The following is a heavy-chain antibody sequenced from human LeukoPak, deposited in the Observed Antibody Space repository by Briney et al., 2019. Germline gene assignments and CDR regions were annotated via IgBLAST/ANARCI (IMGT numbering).Heavy chain of an antibody. CDR1: GFTFSSYA. V-gene: IGHV3-23*01. CDR2: ISGSGAST. CDR3: AKSQFGGVFDGFDI. Sequence: GGSPRLSCAASGFTFSSYAMSWVRQAPGKGLEWASAISGSGASTYYADSVKGRFTISRDNSKNTLYVQMNSLKAEDTAVYYCAKSQFGGVFDGFDIWGQGTMVTVSS. J-gene: IGHJ3*02. D-gene: IGHD3-16*01.